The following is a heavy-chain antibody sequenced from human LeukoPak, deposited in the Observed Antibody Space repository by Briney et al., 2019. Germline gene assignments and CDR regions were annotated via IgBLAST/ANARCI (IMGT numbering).Heavy chain of an antibody. CDR1: GGSISSGPYY. CDR3: ARVEAATTNPRFDF. Sequence: PSETLSLTCTVSGGSISSGPYYWSWVRQHPGKGLDWIGYIGYTGDTYYNPSLRSRVTISVDTSKTQFSLRLSSVTAADTAVYYCARVEAATTNPRFDFWGQGTLVTVSS. CDR2: IGYTGDT. D-gene: IGHD1-1*01. V-gene: IGHV4-31*03. J-gene: IGHJ4*02.